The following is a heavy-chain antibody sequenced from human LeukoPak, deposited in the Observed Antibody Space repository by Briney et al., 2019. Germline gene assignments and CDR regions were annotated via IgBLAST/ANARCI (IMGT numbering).Heavy chain of an antibody. J-gene: IGHJ4*02. Sequence: SETLSLTCAVYGGSFSGYYWSWIRQPPGKGLEWIGEINHSGSTNYNPSLKSRVTISVDTSKNQFSLKLSSVTAADTAVYYCARLVPAVDSWGQGTLVTVSS. CDR3: ARLVPAVDS. CDR1: GGSFSGYY. V-gene: IGHV4-34*01. CDR2: INHSGST. D-gene: IGHD2-2*01.